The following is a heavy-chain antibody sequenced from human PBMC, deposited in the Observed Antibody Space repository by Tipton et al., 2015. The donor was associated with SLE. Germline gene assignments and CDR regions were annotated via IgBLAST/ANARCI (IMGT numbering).Heavy chain of an antibody. J-gene: IGHJ6*02. CDR1: GFTFSSYA. Sequence: SLRLSCAASGFTFSSYAMSWVRQAPGKGLEWVSAISGSGGSTYYADSVKGRFTISRDNAKNSLYLQMNSLRAEDTAVYYCARDKTSTSFADYYYYYGMGVWGQGTTVTVSS. CDR2: ISGSGGST. CDR3: ARDKTSTSFADYYYYYGMGV. V-gene: IGHV3-23*01. D-gene: IGHD2-2*01.